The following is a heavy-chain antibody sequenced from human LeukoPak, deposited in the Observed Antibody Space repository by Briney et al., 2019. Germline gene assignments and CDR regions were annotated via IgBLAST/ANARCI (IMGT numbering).Heavy chain of an antibody. V-gene: IGHV4-34*01. J-gene: IGHJ4*02. CDR3: ARGSRYYGSGSYPNKRRCYFDY. CDR1: GGSFSGYY. Sequence: PSETLPLTCAVYGGSFSGYYWSWIRQPPGKGLEWIGEINHSGSTNYNPSLKSRVTISVDTSKNQFSLKLSSVTAADTAVYYCARGSRYYGSGSYPNKRRCYFDYWGQGTLVTVSS. CDR2: INHSGST. D-gene: IGHD3-10*01.